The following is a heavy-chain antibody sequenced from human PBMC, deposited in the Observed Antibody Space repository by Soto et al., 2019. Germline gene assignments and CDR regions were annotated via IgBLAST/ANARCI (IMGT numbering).Heavy chain of an antibody. V-gene: IGHV4-39*01. CDR3: ARRSTISRGFDY. J-gene: IGHJ4*02. CDR1: GGSIISNNHY. D-gene: IGHD3-9*01. CDR2: IYYSGTT. Sequence: QLQLRESGPGLVKPSETLSLTCTVSGGSIISNNHYWGWIRQPPGKGLEWIGNIYYSGTTYYNPSLKSRVTMSVDTSKGQFSLKLGSMTVADTAVYFCARRSTISRGFDYWGQGTLVTVSS.